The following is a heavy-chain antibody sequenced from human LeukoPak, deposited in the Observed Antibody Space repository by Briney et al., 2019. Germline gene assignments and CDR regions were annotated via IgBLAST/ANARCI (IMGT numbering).Heavy chain of an antibody. D-gene: IGHD3-22*01. CDR3: ARVYPYYYDSSGYHYYYYMDV. CDR2: INTNTGNP. CDR1: GYTFTSYA. V-gene: IGHV7-4-1*02. J-gene: IGHJ6*03. Sequence: ASVKISCKASGYTFTSYAMNWVRQAPGQGLEWMGWINTNTGNPTYAQGFTGRFVFSLDTSVSTAYLQISSLKAEDTAVYYCARVYPYYYDSSGYHYYYYMDVWGKGTTVTISS.